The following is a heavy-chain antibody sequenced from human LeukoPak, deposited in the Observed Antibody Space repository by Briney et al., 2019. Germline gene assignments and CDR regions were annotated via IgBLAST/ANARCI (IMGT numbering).Heavy chain of an antibody. D-gene: IGHD6-13*01. CDR1: GYTFTGYY. CDR3: ARDLGGQAGTVDY. J-gene: IGHJ4*02. CDR2: INPNSGGT. Sequence: ASVKVSCKASGYTFTGYYLHWVRQAPGQGLEWMGWINPNSGGTNYAQKFQGRVTMTRDTSISTAYMELSRLRSDDTAVYYCARDLGGQAGTVDYWGQGTLVTFSS. V-gene: IGHV1-2*02.